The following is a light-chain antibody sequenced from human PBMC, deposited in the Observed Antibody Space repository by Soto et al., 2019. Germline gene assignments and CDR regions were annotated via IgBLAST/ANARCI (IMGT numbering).Light chain of an antibody. CDR2: DNN. CDR3: GTWDNSLSAYV. J-gene: IGLJ1*01. V-gene: IGLV1-51*01. CDR1: SSNIGNNY. Sequence: QSVLTQPPSVSAAPGQKVTISCSGSSSNIGNNYVSWYQQLPGTAPKLLIYDNNQRPSGIPDRFSGSKSGTSATLGITGLQTGDEADYYCGTWDNSLSAYVFGTGTKVTVL.